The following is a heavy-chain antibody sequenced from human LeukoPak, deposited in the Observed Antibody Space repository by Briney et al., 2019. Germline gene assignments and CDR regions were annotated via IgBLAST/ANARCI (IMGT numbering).Heavy chain of an antibody. D-gene: IGHD2-8*01. CDR2: IGYSGSD. Sequence: SETLSLTCSVSGASITTTNFFWSWIRQSPGRGLEWIGYIGYSGSDKYNPSLESRATMSLDTSKNQFSLRLNSVTAADTAVYYCAKYGFSEFQNAFHYWGQGTPVTVSS. CDR1: GASITTTNFF. J-gene: IGHJ4*02. CDR3: AKYGFSEFQNAFHY. V-gene: IGHV4-61*01.